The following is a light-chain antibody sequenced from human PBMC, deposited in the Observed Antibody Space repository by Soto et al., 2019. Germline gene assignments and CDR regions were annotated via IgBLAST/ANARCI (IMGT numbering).Light chain of an antibody. CDR3: QQRSNWPPIT. J-gene: IGKJ5*01. CDR2: DAS. V-gene: IGKV3-11*01. CDR1: QSVSSY. Sequence: EIVLTQSPVTLSLSPGERATLSCRASQSVSSYLAWYQQKPGQAPRPLIYDASNRATGIPARFSGSGSGTDFTLTIDNLEPEDFAVYYCQQRSNWPPITFGQGTRLEIK.